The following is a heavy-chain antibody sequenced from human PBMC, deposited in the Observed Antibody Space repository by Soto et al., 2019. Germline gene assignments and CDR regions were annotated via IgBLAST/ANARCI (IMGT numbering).Heavy chain of an antibody. V-gene: IGHV1-18*01. Sequence: ASVKVSCKASGYTFTSYGISWVRQAPGQGLEWMGWISAYNGNTNYVQKLQGRVTMTTDTSTSTAYMELRSLGSDDTAVYYCARVLLYCSGGSCYAGSWFDPWGQGTLVTVSS. CDR3: ARVLLYCSGGSCYAGSWFDP. CDR1: GYTFTSYG. CDR2: ISAYNGNT. J-gene: IGHJ5*02. D-gene: IGHD2-15*01.